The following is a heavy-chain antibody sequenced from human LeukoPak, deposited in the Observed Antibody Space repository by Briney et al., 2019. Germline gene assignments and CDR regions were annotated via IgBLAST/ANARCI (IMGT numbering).Heavy chain of an antibody. CDR1: GFTVSSNY. Sequence: GGSLRLSCAASGFTVSSNYMSWVRQAPGKGLEWVSVIYSGGSTYYADSVKGRFTISRDNSKNTLYLQMNSLRAEDTAVYYCARAPYYYDSSAFDYWGQGTLVTVSS. V-gene: IGHV3-66*01. CDR2: IYSGGST. D-gene: IGHD3-22*01. J-gene: IGHJ4*02. CDR3: ARAPYYYDSSAFDY.